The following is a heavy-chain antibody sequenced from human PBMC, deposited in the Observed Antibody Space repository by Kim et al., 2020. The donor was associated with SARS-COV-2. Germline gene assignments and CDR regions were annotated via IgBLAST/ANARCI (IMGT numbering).Heavy chain of an antibody. V-gene: IGHV3-43*01. D-gene: IGHD3-3*01. CDR3: AKDFWRSTRTFQH. CDR2: ISWDGGST. CDR1: GFTFDDYT. Sequence: GGSLRLSCAASGFTFDDYTMHWVRQAPGKGLEWVSLISWDGGSTYYADSVKGRFTISRDNSKNSLYLQMNSLRTEDTALYYCAKDFWRSTRTFQHWGQGTLVTVSS. J-gene: IGHJ1*01.